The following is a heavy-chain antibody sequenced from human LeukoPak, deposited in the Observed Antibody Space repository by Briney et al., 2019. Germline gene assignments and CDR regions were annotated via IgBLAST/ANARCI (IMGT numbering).Heavy chain of an antibody. J-gene: IGHJ3*02. CDR3: ARDIAAAGRGAGAFDI. V-gene: IGHV4-59*01. Sequence: SETLSLTCTVSGGSISSYYWSWIRQPPGEGLEWIGYISYSGNTNYNPSLKSRVTISVDMSKNQFSLRLTSVTAADTAVYYCARDIAAAGRGAGAFDIWGQGTMVTVSS. CDR2: ISYSGNT. D-gene: IGHD6-13*01. CDR1: GGSISSYY.